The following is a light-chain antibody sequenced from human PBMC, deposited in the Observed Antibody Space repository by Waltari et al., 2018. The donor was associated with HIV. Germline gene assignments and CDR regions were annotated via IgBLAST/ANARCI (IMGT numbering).Light chain of an antibody. CDR3: CAYAGSTTYVS. V-gene: IGLV2-23*02. J-gene: IGLJ2*01. CDR2: EVS. CDR1: SSDVGGYNL. Sequence: QSALTQPASVSGSPGQSITISCTGTSSDVGGYNLVSWYQQHPGKAPKLMIYEVSKRPSGVSNRSSGSKSGNTASLTISGLQAEDEADYYCCAYAGSTTYVSFGGGTKLTVL.